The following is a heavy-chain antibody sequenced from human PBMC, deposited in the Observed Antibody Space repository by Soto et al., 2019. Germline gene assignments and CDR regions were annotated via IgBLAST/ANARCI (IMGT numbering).Heavy chain of an antibody. Sequence: GASVKVSCKASGYMFTKYYVHWVRQAPGQGLEWMGVINPSDGTTTYSQKFQGRVTMTRETSTTTVYMELRSLRSEDTAVYFCANHCSIRCSDWSDPWGQGTLVTVSS. CDR1: GYMFTKYY. V-gene: IGHV1-46*01. CDR3: ANHCSIRCSDWSDP. D-gene: IGHD2-2*01. CDR2: INPSDGTT. J-gene: IGHJ5*02.